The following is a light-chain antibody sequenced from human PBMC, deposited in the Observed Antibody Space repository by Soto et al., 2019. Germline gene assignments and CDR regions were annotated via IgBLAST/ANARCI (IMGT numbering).Light chain of an antibody. CDR2: AAS. V-gene: IGKV1-9*01. CDR3: QQLNSYPRIT. Sequence: DIQLTQSPSFLSASVGDRVTITCRASQGINNYLAWYQQKPGKAPKLLIYAASTLQSGVPSRFSGSGSGTEFTLTISSLQLEDFATYYCQQLNSYPRITFGQGTRLEIK. J-gene: IGKJ5*01. CDR1: QGINNY.